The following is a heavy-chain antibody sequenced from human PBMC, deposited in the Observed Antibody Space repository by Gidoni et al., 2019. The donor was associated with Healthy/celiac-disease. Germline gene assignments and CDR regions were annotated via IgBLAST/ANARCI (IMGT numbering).Heavy chain of an antibody. CDR2: ISYDGSNK. V-gene: IGHV3-30*18. CDR1: GFTFSSYG. Sequence: QVQLVASGGGVVQPGRSMRLSCAASGFTFSSYGMHWVRQAPGKGLEWVAVISYDGSNKYYADSVKGRFTISRDNSKNTLYLQMNSLRAEDTAVYYCAKQDDSSGYYYPPFDYWGQGTLVTVSS. D-gene: IGHD3-22*01. J-gene: IGHJ4*02. CDR3: AKQDDSSGYYYPPFDY.